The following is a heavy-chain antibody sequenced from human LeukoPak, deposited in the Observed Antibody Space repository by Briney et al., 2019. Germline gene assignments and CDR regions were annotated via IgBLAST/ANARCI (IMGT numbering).Heavy chain of an antibody. CDR1: GFTFSSYG. CDR3: ARESGNGYSSGWYPYYYYGMDV. Sequence: GRSLRLSCAASGFTFSSYGMHWVRQAPGKGLEWVAVIWYDGSNKYYADSVKGRFTLSRDNSKNTLYLQMNSLSAEDTAVYYCARESGNGYSSGWYPYYYYGMDVWGQGTTVTVSS. CDR2: IWYDGSNK. J-gene: IGHJ6*02. D-gene: IGHD6-19*01. V-gene: IGHV3-33*01.